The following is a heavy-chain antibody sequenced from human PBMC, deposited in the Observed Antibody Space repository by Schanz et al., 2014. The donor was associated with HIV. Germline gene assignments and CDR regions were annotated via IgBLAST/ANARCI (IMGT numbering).Heavy chain of an antibody. V-gene: IGHV3-11*01. D-gene: IGHD3-10*01. CDR2: ISVNGATR. J-gene: IGHJ4*02. Sequence: VQLVESGGGLVKPGGSLRLSCAASGFTFTDNYMSWIRQAPGKGLEWLSYISVNGATREYADSVKGRFTISRDNGKNSLFLQMNSLRAEDTAVYYCARLRGFLWFGDHPYSFDYWGQGTLVTVSS. CDR3: ARLRGFLWFGDHPYSFDY. CDR1: GFTFTDNY.